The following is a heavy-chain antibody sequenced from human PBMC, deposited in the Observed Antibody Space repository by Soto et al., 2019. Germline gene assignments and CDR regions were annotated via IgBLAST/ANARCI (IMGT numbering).Heavy chain of an antibody. CDR3: ARLNPLGGVLSPVPH. D-gene: IGHD3-16*01. CDR1: GGSFSGYY. J-gene: IGHJ1*01. V-gene: IGHV4-34*01. Sequence: PSETLSLTCAVYGGSFSGYYWSWIRQPPGKGLEWIGEINHSGSTNYDPSLKSRVTISVDTSKNQFSLKLSSVTAADTAVYYCARLNPLGGVLSPVPHWGQGTLVTVSS. CDR2: INHSGST.